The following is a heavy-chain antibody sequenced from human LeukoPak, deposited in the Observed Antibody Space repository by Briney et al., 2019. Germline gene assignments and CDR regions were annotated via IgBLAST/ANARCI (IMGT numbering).Heavy chain of an antibody. D-gene: IGHD5-18*01. V-gene: IGHV3-30*18. Sequence: GGSLRLSCVASGFTFSNYGMHWVRQAPGKRLEWVAVISYDGSKKYYVDSVKGRFTISRDNSKNTLYLQMNSLRAEDTAVYYCAKGGSTAIWDYWGQGTLVTVSS. CDR1: GFTFSNYG. CDR3: AKGGSTAIWDY. CDR2: ISYDGSKK. J-gene: IGHJ4*02.